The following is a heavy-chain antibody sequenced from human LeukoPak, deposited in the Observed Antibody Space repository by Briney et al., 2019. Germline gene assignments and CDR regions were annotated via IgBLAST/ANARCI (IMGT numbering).Heavy chain of an antibody. J-gene: IGHJ6*02. CDR2: MNPNSGNT. Sequence: ASVKVSRKASGYTFTSYDINWVRQATGQGLEWMGWMNPNSGNTGYAQKFQGRVTMTRNTSISTAYMELSSLRSEDTAVYYCAKVHDHGSGSPYYYYGMDVWGQGTTVTVSS. CDR3: AKVHDHGSGSPYYYYGMDV. V-gene: IGHV1-8*01. D-gene: IGHD3-10*01. CDR1: GYTFTSYD.